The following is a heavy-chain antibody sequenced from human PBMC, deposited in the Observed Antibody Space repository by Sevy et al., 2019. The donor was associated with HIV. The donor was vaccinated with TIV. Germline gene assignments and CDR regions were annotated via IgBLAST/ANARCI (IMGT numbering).Heavy chain of an antibody. CDR1: GGTFSSYA. Sequence: ASVKVSCKASGGTFSSYAISWVRQAPGQGLEWMGGIIPIFGTANYAPKFQGRVTITADKSTSTAYMELSSLRSEDTAVYYCAREREKFTVWFDPWGQGTLVTVSS. V-gene: IGHV1-69*06. CDR2: IIPIFGTA. CDR3: AREREKFTVWFDP. J-gene: IGHJ5*02. D-gene: IGHD4-17*01.